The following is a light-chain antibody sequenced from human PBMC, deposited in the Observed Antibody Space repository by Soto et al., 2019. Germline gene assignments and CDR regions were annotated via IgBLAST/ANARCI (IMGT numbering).Light chain of an antibody. Sequence: QSALAQPTSVSGSPGQSIAISCTGTSSDVGGYNYVSWHQQHPGKAPKVLISVVSNRPSGVSNRFSGSKSGNTASLTISGLQAEDEADYYCSSYTSRRTQVFGTGTKVTVL. CDR1: SSDVGGYNY. V-gene: IGLV2-14*01. J-gene: IGLJ1*01. CDR3: SSYTSRRTQV. CDR2: VVS.